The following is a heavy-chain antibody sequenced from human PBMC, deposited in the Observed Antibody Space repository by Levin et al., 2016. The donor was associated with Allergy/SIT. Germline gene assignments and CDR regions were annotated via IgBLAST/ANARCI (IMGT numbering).Heavy chain of an antibody. J-gene: IGHJ6*03. D-gene: IGHD3-9*01. CDR3: AREPYAAYYDILTGLYYYYYYYMDV. V-gene: IGHV3-7*03. Sequence: VRQAPGKGLEWVANIKQDGSEKYYVDSVKGRFTISRDNAKNSLYLQMNSLRAEDTAVYYCAREPYAAYYDILTGLYYYYYYYMDVWGKGTTVTVSS. CDR2: IKQDGSEK.